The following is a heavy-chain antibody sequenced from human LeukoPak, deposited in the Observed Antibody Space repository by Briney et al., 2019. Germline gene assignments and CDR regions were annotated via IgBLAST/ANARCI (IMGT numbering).Heavy chain of an antibody. J-gene: IGHJ6*03. V-gene: IGHV4-34*01. CDR3: ARAQRYCSGGSCHGRYYYYYYMDV. Sequence: SETLSLTCAVYGGSFSGYYWSWIRQPPGKGLEWIGEINHSGSTNYNPSLKSRVTISVDTSKNQFSLKLSSVTAADTAVYYCARAQRYCSGGSCHGRYYYYYYMDVWGKGTTVTVSS. CDR2: INHSGST. D-gene: IGHD2-15*01. CDR1: GGSFSGYY.